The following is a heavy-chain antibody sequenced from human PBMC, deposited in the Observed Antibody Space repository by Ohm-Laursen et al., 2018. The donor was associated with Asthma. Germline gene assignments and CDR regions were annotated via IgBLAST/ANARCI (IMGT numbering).Heavy chain of an antibody. CDR2: ISYDGSNK. CDR1: GFTFSSYA. D-gene: IGHD7-27*01. Sequence: SLRLSCAASGFTFSSYAMHWVRQAPGKGLEWVAVISYDGSNKYYADSVKGRFTISRDNSKNTLYLQMNSLRAEDTAVYYCAKEWSWGSHYFDYWGQGTLVTVSS. J-gene: IGHJ4*02. CDR3: AKEWSWGSHYFDY. V-gene: IGHV3-30-3*01.